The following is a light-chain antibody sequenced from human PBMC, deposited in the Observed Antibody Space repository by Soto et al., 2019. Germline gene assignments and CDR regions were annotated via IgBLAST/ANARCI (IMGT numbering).Light chain of an antibody. CDR1: ELSKQY. Sequence: SYELTQTPSVSVSPGQTARITCSGDELSKQYVYWYQQKPVQAPVLVIYKDTERASGIPERFSASSSGTTVTLTISGVRAEDEADYYCQSSDDTGNYYLFGTGTQVTGL. CDR2: KDT. V-gene: IGLV3-25*02. CDR3: QSSDDTGNYYL. J-gene: IGLJ1*01.